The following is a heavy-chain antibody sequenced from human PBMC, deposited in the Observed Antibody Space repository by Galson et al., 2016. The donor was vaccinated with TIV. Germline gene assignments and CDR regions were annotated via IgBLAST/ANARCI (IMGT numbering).Heavy chain of an antibody. CDR3: ARGNHGNPNF. J-gene: IGHJ4*02. Sequence: SLRLSCAASGFTFSNYWMHWVRQSPGEGLIYVSRINTDGDASDYADSVKGRFTISRDNVKNIVFLQMTALRVEDTAVYYCARGNHGNPNFWGQGTLVTVSS. V-gene: IGHV3-74*01. D-gene: IGHD4-23*01. CDR2: INTDGDAS. CDR1: GFTFSNYW.